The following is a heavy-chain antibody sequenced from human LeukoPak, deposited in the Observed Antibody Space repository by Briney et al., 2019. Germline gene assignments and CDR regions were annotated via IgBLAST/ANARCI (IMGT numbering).Heavy chain of an antibody. CDR1: GFTFSSYS. Sequence: PGGSLRLSCAASGFTFSSYSMNWVRQAPGKGLEWVSSISSSSSFIYYADSVKGRFTISSDNAKNSLYLQMNSAGAKDTAVYYCARQYNWNDVAAFDIWGQGTMVTVSS. CDR2: ISSSSSFI. V-gene: IGHV3-21*01. CDR3: ARQYNWNDVAAFDI. J-gene: IGHJ3*02. D-gene: IGHD1-20*01.